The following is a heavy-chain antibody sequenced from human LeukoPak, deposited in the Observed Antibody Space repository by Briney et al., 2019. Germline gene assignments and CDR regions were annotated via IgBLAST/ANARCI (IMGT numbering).Heavy chain of an antibody. CDR3: TTVEDIVVVPAAMGAFDI. Sequence: GGSLRLSCAASGFTFSNAWMSWVHQAPGKGLEWVGRIKSKTDGGTTDYAAPVKGRFTISRDDSKNTLYLQMNSLKTEDTAVYYCTTVEDIVVVPAAMGAFDIWGQGTMVTVSS. CDR1: GFTFSNAW. CDR2: IKSKTDGGTT. V-gene: IGHV3-15*01. J-gene: IGHJ3*02. D-gene: IGHD2-2*01.